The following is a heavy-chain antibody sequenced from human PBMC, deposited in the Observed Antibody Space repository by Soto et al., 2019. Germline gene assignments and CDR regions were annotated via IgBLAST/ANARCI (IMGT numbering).Heavy chain of an antibody. CDR2: IYYSGST. CDR3: ARARVGASSFDY. V-gene: IGHV4-59*08. D-gene: IGHD1-26*01. Sequence: QVQLQESGPGLVKPSETLSLTCTVSGGSISSYYWSWIRQPPGKGLEWIGYIYYSGSTNYNPSLKSRXXLXVXXSKNQFSLKLSSVTAADTAVYYCARARVGASSFDYWGQGTLVTVSS. CDR1: GGSISSYY. J-gene: IGHJ4*02.